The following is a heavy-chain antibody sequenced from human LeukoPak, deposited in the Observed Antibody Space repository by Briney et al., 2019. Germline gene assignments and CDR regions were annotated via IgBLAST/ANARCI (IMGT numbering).Heavy chain of an antibody. Sequence: SETLSLTCTVSGGSISSYYWNWIRQPPGKGLEWIGYIYYSGSTNYNPSLKSRVTISVDTSKDQFSLKLSSVTAADTAVYYCARGSTMGYSSSWYRWGQGTLVTVSS. V-gene: IGHV4-59*01. CDR1: GGSISSYY. J-gene: IGHJ4*02. D-gene: IGHD6-13*01. CDR3: ARGSTMGYSSSWYR. CDR2: IYYSGST.